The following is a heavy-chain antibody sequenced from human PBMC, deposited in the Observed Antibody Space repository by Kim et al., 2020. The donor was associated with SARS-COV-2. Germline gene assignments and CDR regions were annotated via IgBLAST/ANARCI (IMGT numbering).Heavy chain of an antibody. D-gene: IGHD3-22*01. Sequence: SVKVSCKASGGTFSSYSFSWVRQAPGQGLEWVGGIIPIFGTSKYAQNYEGRLTITADESTSTAHMELTSLRSEDTAVYFCARGGIDYYDSSGFPYQFDYWGQGTLVTVSS. V-gene: IGHV1-69*13. CDR3: ARGGIDYYDSSGFPYQFDY. CDR1: GGTFSSYS. J-gene: IGHJ4*02. CDR2: IIPIFGTS.